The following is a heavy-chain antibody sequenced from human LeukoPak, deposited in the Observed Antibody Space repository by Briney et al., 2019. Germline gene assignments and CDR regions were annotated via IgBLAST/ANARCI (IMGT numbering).Heavy chain of an antibody. CDR2: IYYSGST. CDR3: ARRRGYQPYGD. V-gene: IGHV4-59*12. CDR1: GGSISSYY. D-gene: IGHD2-2*01. J-gene: IGHJ4*02. Sequence: PSETLSLTCTVSGGSISSYYWSWIRQPPGKGLEWIGYIYYSGSTYYNPSLKSRVTISVDTSKNQFSLKLSSVTAADTAVYYCARRRGYQPYGDWGQGTLVTVSS.